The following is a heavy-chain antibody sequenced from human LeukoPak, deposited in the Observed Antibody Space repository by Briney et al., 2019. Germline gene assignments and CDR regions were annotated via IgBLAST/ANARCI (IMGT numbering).Heavy chain of an antibody. CDR2: INHSGST. CDR1: GGSFSGYY. CDR3: ARHLPDYYDSPPRGFDY. V-gene: IGHV4-34*01. Sequence: PSETLSLTCAVYGGSFSGYYWSWIRQPPGKGLEWIGEINHSGSTNYNPSLKSRVTISVDTSKNQFSLKLSSVTAADTAVYYCARHLPDYYDSPPRGFDYWGQGTLVTVSS. J-gene: IGHJ4*02. D-gene: IGHD3-22*01.